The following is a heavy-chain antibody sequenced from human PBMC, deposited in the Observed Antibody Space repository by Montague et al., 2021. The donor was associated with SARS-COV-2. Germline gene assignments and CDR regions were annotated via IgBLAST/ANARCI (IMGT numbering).Heavy chain of an antibody. Sequence: CAISGDSVWSNTAAWNWIGQSPSGGLEWLGRTNYRSKWTSDYATSLEGRISIDQDTSKNQFSLHLRSVTPEDTGVYYCVRDTGSAQAGFDAWGQGTLVTVSS. D-gene: IGHD4-17*01. CDR2: TNYRSKWTS. J-gene: IGHJ4*02. V-gene: IGHV6-1*01. CDR1: GDSVWSNTAA. CDR3: VRDTGSAQAGFDA.